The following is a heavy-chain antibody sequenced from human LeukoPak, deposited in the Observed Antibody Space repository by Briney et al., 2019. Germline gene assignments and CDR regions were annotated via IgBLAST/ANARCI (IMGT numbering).Heavy chain of an antibody. CDR1: GYTFTGYY. D-gene: IGHD6-13*01. J-gene: IGHJ5*02. CDR2: IIPIFGTA. Sequence: GASVKVSCKASGYTFTGYYMHWVRQASGQGLEWMGGIIPIFGTANYAQKFQGRVTITTDESTSTAYMELSSLRSEDTAMYYCASGTAAGTGNWFDPWGQGTLVTVSS. CDR3: ASGTAAGTGNWFDP. V-gene: IGHV1-69*05.